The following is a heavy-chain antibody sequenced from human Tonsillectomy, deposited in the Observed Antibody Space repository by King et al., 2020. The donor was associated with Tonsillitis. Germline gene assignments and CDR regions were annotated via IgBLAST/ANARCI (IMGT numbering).Heavy chain of an antibody. D-gene: IGHD4-17*01. Sequence: VQLVESGGGVVQPGGSLRLSCAASGFTFSTYGMHWVRQAPGKGLEWVAFIRYDRSNIYYADSVKGRFTISRVNSKNTLYLQMNSLRAEDTAVYHCAKGVHGDQSFFAYWGQGTLVTVSS. J-gene: IGHJ4*02. CDR1: GFTFSTYG. CDR2: IRYDRSNI. CDR3: AKGVHGDQSFFAY. V-gene: IGHV3-30*02.